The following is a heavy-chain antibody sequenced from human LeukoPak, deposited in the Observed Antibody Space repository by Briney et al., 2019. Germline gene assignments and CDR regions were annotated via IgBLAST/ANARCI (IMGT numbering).Heavy chain of an antibody. CDR2: IKSKTDGGTT. J-gene: IGHJ5*02. D-gene: IGHD3-22*01. Sequence: RGSLRLSCAASGFTFSNAWMSWVRQAPGKGLEWVGRIKSKTDGGTTDYAAPVKGRFTISRDDSKNTLYLQMNSLKTEDTAVYYCTVVVVLGGWFDPWGQGTLVTVSS. CDR1: GFTFSNAW. V-gene: IGHV3-15*01. CDR3: TVVVVLGGWFDP.